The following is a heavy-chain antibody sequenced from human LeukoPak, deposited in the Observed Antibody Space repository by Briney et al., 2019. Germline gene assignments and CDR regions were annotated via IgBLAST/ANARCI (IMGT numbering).Heavy chain of an antibody. CDR1: GFTFSSYW. CDR2: IKQDGSEE. V-gene: IGHV3-7*01. J-gene: IGHJ3*02. Sequence: PGGSLRLSCAASGFTFSSYWMSWVRQAPGKGLEWVANIKQDGSEEYYVDSVKGRFTISRDNAKNSLYLQMNSLRAEDTAVYYCARDRRFVNWDSSGEKAFDIWGQGTMVTVSS. D-gene: IGHD3-22*01. CDR3: ARDRRFVNWDSSGEKAFDI.